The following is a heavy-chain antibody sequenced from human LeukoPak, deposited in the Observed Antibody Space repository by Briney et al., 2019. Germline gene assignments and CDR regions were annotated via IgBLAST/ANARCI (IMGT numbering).Heavy chain of an antibody. CDR2: ISSNGGST. D-gene: IGHD1-26*01. Sequence: GGYLRLSCAASGFTFSSYAMHWVRQAPGKGLEYVSAISSNGGSTYYANFVKGRFTISRDNSKNTLYLQMGSLRAEDMAVYYCARVLRGSDGAFDIWGQGTMVTVSS. CDR1: GFTFSSYA. V-gene: IGHV3-64*01. J-gene: IGHJ3*02. CDR3: ARVLRGSDGAFDI.